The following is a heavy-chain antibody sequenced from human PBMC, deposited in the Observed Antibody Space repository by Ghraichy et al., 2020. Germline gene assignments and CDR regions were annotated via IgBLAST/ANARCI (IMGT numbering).Heavy chain of an antibody. D-gene: IGHD6-13*01. Sequence: GGSLRLSCAASGFTFSSYSMNWVRQAPGKGLEWVSYISSSSSTIYYADSVKGRFTISRDNAKNSLYLQMNSLRDEDTAVYYCARAVGMRIAAAGINWFDPWGQGTLVTVSS. CDR3: ARAVGMRIAAAGINWFDP. CDR2: ISSSSSTI. V-gene: IGHV3-48*02. CDR1: GFTFSSYS. J-gene: IGHJ5*02.